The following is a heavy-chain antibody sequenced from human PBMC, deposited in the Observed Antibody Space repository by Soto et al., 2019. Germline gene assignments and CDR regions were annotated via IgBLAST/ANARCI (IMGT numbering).Heavy chain of an antibody. D-gene: IGHD6-19*01. CDR2: IIPIFGTA. Sequence: SVKVSCKASGGTFSSYAISWVRQAPGQGLEWMGGIIPIFGTANYAQKFQGRVTITADESTSTAYMELSSLRSEDTAVYYCARSIKRSSGWYLSEVYYYYYGMDVWGQGTTVTAP. CDR1: GGTFSSYA. CDR3: ARSIKRSSGWYLSEVYYYYYGMDV. J-gene: IGHJ6*02. V-gene: IGHV1-69*13.